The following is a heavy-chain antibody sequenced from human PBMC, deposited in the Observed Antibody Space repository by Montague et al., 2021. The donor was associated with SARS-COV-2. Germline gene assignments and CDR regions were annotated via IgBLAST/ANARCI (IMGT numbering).Heavy chain of an antibody. CDR1: GDSFTYFY. CDR2: ISSTGST. Sequence: SETLSLTCSVSGDSFTYFYWSWIRQSPGKGLEWIGDISSTGSTXXXPSXKSRFTISVDTSENQFSLKVTSVTAADTAVYYCARKVVLADCFDFWGHGTLVTVSS. CDR3: ARKVVLADCFDF. D-gene: IGHD2-15*01. V-gene: IGHV4-59*01. J-gene: IGHJ4*01.